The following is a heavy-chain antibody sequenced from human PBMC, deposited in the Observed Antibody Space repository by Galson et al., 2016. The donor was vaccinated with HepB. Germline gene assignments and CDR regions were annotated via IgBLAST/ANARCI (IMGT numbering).Heavy chain of an antibody. J-gene: IGHJ5*02. CDR3: ARDQSAPGSLINWFDP. CDR1: GFTFGTFA. CDR2: VSDSGSTT. V-gene: IGHV3-23*01. D-gene: IGHD3-16*01. Sequence: SLRLSCADSGFTFGTFAMTWVRQAPGKGLEWVSTVSDSGSTTYYADSVRGRFTVSRDNSGRKLYLQMNSLRAEDTAVYYCARDQSAPGSLINWFDPWGQGTLVTVSS.